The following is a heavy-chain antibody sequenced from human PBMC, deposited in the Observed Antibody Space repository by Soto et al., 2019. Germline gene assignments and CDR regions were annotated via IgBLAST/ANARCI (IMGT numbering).Heavy chain of an antibody. CDR3: AGRHELDIDAYF. CDR1: GGSITGGSISSTTYY. V-gene: IGHV4-39*01. Sequence: SETLSLTCTASGGSITGGSISSTTYYWGWMRQPPGKGLEWIASFFIGGNTYYNPSLKSRVTTSVDTSKNQFSLKLSSVTAANTAVYFCAGRHELDIDAYFWGQGFLVPVSP. J-gene: IGHJ4*02. CDR2: FFIGGNT. D-gene: IGHD3-9*01.